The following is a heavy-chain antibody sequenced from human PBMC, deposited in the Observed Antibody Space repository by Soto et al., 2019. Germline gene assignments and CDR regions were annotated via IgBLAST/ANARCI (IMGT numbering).Heavy chain of an antibody. D-gene: IGHD6-13*01. CDR3: ARVLRTPRIAAAGDIYYYYYMDV. J-gene: IGHJ6*03. Sequence: GGSLRLSCAASGFTFSSYSMNWVRQAPGKGLEWVSYISSSSSTIYYADSVKGRFTISRDNAKNSLYLQMNSLRAEDTAVYYCARVLRTPRIAAAGDIYYYYYMDVWGKGTTVTVSS. V-gene: IGHV3-48*01. CDR1: GFTFSSYS. CDR2: ISSSSSTI.